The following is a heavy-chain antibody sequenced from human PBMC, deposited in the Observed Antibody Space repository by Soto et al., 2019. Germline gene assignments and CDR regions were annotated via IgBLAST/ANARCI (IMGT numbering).Heavy chain of an antibody. CDR1: GFTFSSYS. J-gene: IGHJ4*02. CDR3: ARDLTKGYYYASGSSPDY. V-gene: IGHV3-21*01. D-gene: IGHD3-10*01. CDR2: ISSSSSYT. Sequence: GGSLRLSCAASGFTFSSYSMNWVRQAPGKGLEWVSSISSSSSYTYYADSVKGRFTISRDNAKNSLYLQMNSLRAEDTAVYYCARDLTKGYYYASGSSPDYWGQGTLVTVSS.